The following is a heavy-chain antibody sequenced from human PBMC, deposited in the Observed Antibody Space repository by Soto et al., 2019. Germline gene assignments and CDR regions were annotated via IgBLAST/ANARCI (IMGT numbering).Heavy chain of an antibody. V-gene: IGHV1-69*13. J-gene: IGHJ3*02. D-gene: IGHD3-3*01. CDR2: IIPIFGTA. CDR3: AKVNGIIFGVVTGDAFYI. Sequence: SVKVSCKASGGTFSSYAISWVRQAPGQGLEWMGGIIPIFGTANYAQKFQGRVTITADESTSTAYMELSSLRSEDTAVYYCAKVNGIIFGVVTGDAFYIWGQGTMVTVS. CDR1: GGTFSSYA.